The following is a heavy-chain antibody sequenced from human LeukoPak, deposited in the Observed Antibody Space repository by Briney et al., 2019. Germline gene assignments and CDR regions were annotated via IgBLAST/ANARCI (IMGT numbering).Heavy chain of an antibody. CDR2: IYYSGST. CDR1: GGSISSSSYY. Sequence: SETLSLTCTVSGGSISSSSYYWGWIRQPPGKGLEWIGSIYYSGSTYYNPSLKSRVTISVDTSKNQFSLKLSSVTAADTAVYYCERRTQRSVYSSSCRGFDIWGQGTMVTVSS. CDR3: ERRTQRSVYSSSCRGFDI. J-gene: IGHJ3*02. D-gene: IGHD6-13*01. V-gene: IGHV4-39*07.